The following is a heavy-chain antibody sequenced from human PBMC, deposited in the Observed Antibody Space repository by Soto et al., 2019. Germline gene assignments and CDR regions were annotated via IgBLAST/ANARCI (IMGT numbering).Heavy chain of an antibody. V-gene: IGHV3-30-3*01. CDR3: ARDQVVVVTGDYYYYYGMDV. D-gene: IGHD2-21*02. CDR1: GFTFSSYA. Sequence: GGSLRLSCAASGFTFSSYAMHWVRQAPGKGLEWVAVISYDGSNKYYADSVKGRFTISRDNSKNTLYLQMNSLRAEDTAVYYCARDQVVVVTGDYYYYYGMDVWGQGTTVTVSS. J-gene: IGHJ6*02. CDR2: ISYDGSNK.